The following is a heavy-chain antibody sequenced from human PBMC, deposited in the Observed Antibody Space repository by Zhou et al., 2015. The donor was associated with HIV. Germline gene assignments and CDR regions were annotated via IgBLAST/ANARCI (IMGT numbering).Heavy chain of an antibody. CDR1: GFTVSNNY. Sequence: VQLVESGGRRGPAWGGSLRLSCAASGFTVSNNYVTWVRQAPGKGLEWVAVIYTGGRTVFADSVKGRFSLSRDNSRNTVDLQMNSLRVDDTAVYYCAGHIVLVAGVDSPLDYWGQGTLVTVSS. CDR3: AGHIVLVAGVDSPLDY. V-gene: IGHV3-53*01. CDR2: IYTGGRT. D-gene: IGHD2-8*01. J-gene: IGHJ4*02.